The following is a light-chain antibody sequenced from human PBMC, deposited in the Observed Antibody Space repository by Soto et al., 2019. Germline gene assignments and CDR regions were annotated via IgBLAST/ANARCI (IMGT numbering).Light chain of an antibody. J-gene: IGKJ4*01. V-gene: IGKV1-39*01. CDR3: QQIYSAPLT. CDR2: AAS. CDR1: QSITTY. Sequence: DIQMTQSPSSLSASVGDRVTITCRASQSITTYLNRYRQKPGKAPKLLIYAASSLQSGVPSRFSGSGSETEFTLSISSLQPEDFATYFCQQIYSAPLTFGGGTKVDIK.